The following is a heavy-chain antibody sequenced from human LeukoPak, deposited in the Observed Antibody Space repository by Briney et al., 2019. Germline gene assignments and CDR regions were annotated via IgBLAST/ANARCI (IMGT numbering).Heavy chain of an antibody. CDR3: ARDGSPYNWNYGDAFDI. CDR1: GFTFSSYG. Sequence: PGGSLRLSCAASGFTFSSYGMHWVLQAPGKGLEWVAVIWYDGSNKDYAESVKGRFTISRDNSKNTLYLQMNSLRAEDTAVYYCARDGSPYNWNYGDAFDIWGQGTMVTVSS. V-gene: IGHV3-33*01. D-gene: IGHD1-7*01. J-gene: IGHJ3*02. CDR2: IWYDGSNK.